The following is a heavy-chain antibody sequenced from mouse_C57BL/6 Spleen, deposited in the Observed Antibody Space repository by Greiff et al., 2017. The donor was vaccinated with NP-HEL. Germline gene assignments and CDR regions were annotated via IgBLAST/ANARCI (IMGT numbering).Heavy chain of an antibody. CDR2: INPSSGYT. V-gene: IGHV1-7*01. CDR1: GYTFTSYW. D-gene: IGHD2-5*01. CDR3: AKHSNYGYFDV. Sequence: VQLQQSGAELAKPGASVKLSCKASGYTFTSYWMHWVKQRPGQGLEWIGYINPSSGYTKYNQKFKDKATLTADKSSGTANMQLSSLTYEDSAVYYCAKHSNYGYFDVWGTGTTVTVSS. J-gene: IGHJ1*03.